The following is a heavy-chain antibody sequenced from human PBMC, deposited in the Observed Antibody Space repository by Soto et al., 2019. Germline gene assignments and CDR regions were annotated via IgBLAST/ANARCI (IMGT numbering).Heavy chain of an antibody. J-gene: IGHJ6*02. CDR1: GGTFSSYA. CDR2: IIPIFGTA. D-gene: IGHD3-22*01. CDR3: ASPYYYDSSGPRGYYYGMDV. V-gene: IGHV1-69*13. Sequence: SVKVSCKASGGTFSSYAISWVRQAPGQGLEWMGGIIPIFGTANYAQKLQGRVTITADESTSTAYMELSSLRSEDTAVYYCASPYYYDSSGPRGYYYGMDVWGQGTTVTVSS.